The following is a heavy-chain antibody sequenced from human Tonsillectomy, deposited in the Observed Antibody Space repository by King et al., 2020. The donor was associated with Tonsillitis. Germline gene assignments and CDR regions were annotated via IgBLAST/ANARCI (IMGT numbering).Heavy chain of an antibody. D-gene: IGHD2-15*01. J-gene: IGHJ4*02. V-gene: IGHV3-74*01. CDR1: GFTFSSYW. CDR2: INSDESST. Sequence: VQLVESGGGLVQPGGSLRLSCAAAGFTFSSYWMHWVRQAPGKGLVWVARINSDESSTSYADSVKGRFTISRDNAKNTLYLQMNSLRAEDTAVYYCARARVVAVEFVYWGQGTLVTVSS. CDR3: ARARVVAVEFVY.